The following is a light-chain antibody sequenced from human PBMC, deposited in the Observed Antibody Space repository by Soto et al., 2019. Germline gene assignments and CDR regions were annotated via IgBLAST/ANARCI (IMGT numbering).Light chain of an antibody. CDR3: QQGYNAPLT. Sequence: DIQMTQSPSSLSASVGDRVTITCRASQNIATYLNWYKQKPGKAPKLLIYAASSLQSGVPSGFSGSGSGTDFTLTISSLQPEDFATYYCQQGYNAPLTFGGGTKVEI. J-gene: IGKJ4*01. V-gene: IGKV1-39*01. CDR2: AAS. CDR1: QNIATY.